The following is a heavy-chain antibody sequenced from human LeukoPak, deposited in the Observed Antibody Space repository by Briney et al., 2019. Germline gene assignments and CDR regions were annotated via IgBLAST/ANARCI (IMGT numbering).Heavy chain of an antibody. CDR3: AREVYYDFWSGYFHEAFDI. CDR1: GVSISSYY. J-gene: IGHJ3*02. CDR2: IYTSGST. Sequence: PSETLSLTYTVSGVSISSYYWSWIRQPAGKGLEWIRRIYTSGSTNYNPSLKSRVTMSVDTSKNQFSLKLSSVTAADTAVYYCAREVYYDFWSGYFHEAFDIWGQGTMVTVSS. D-gene: IGHD3-3*01. V-gene: IGHV4-4*07.